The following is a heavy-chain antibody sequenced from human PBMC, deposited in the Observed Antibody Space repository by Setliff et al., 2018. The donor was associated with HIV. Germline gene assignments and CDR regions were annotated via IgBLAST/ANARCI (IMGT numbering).Heavy chain of an antibody. Sequence: ASVKVSCKASGGTFSSYAISWVRQAPGQGLEWMGGIIPIFGTANYAQKFQGRVTMTLDTSISTAFLEIPRVTSDDAAVYYCARPRMFDSFDIWGQGTMVTVSS. CDR1: GGTFSSYA. CDR3: ARPRMFDSFDI. CDR2: IIPIFGTA. V-gene: IGHV1-69*06. D-gene: IGHD3-10*02. J-gene: IGHJ3*02.